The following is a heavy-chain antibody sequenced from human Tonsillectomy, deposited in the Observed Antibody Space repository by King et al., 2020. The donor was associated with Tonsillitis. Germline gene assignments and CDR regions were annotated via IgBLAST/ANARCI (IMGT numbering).Heavy chain of an antibody. D-gene: IGHD2-8*01. V-gene: IGHV1-2*04. Sequence: VQLVESGAEVKKPGASVKVSCKASGYTFTGYYMHWVRQAPGQGLEWMGWINPNSGGTKYAQKFQGWVTMTRDTSINTAYMELSRLTSDDTGGYYCATDGVSAHDAFHLWGQGTMVTVSS. CDR2: INPNSGGT. CDR3: ATDGVSAHDAFHL. CDR1: GYTFTGYY. J-gene: IGHJ3*01.